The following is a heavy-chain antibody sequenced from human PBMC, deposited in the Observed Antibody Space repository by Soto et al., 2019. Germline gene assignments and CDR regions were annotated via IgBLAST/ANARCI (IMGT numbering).Heavy chain of an antibody. CDR2: IIPMLGKT. CDR3: AKDILEWLFGSGDYYYYGIDV. D-gene: IGHD3-3*01. CDR1: GGTFSTYS. Sequence: QVQLVQSGAEVKKPGSSVKVSCKASGGTFSTYSISWVRQAPGHGLEWMGGIIPMLGKTNYAQKFQGRVTITADESTSNAYMDLSSLRSDDTAVYYCAKDILEWLFGSGDYYYYGIDVWGQGTTVTVSS. J-gene: IGHJ6*02. V-gene: IGHV1-69*12.